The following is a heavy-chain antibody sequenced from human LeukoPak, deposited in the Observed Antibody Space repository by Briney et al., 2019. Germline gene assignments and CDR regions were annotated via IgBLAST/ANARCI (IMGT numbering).Heavy chain of an antibody. V-gene: IGHV1-69*13. J-gene: IGHJ4*02. D-gene: IGHD3-10*01. CDR2: IIPIFGTA. CDR3: ARVGTYYYGSGSYSGSYYFDY. Sequence: GASVKVSCKASGGTFSSYAISWVRQAPGQGLEWMGGIIPIFGTANYAQKFQGRVTITADESTSTAYMELSSLRSEDTAVYYWARVGTYYYGSGSYSGSYYFDYWGQGTLVTVSS. CDR1: GGTFSSYA.